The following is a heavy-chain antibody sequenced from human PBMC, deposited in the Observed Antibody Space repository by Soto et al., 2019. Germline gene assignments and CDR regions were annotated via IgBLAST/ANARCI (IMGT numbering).Heavy chain of an antibody. J-gene: IGHJ5*02. Sequence: GSLRLSCAASGFTFSSYAMHWVRQAPGKGLEWVAVISYDGSNKYYADSVKGRFTISRDNSKNTLYLQMNSLRAEDTAVYYCARAGGSGSYYNYSWFDPWGQGTLVTVSS. CDR3: ARAGGSGSYYNYSWFDP. CDR2: ISYDGSNK. D-gene: IGHD3-10*01. CDR1: GFTFSSYA. V-gene: IGHV3-30-3*01.